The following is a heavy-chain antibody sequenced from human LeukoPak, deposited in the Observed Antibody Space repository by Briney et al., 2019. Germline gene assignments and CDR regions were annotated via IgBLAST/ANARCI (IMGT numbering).Heavy chain of an antibody. CDR3: ARVSGLGMNEYYQH. CDR1: GFSFADSW. CDR2: INNDGSDT. J-gene: IGHJ1*01. Sequence: GGSLRLSCAASGFSFADSWMHWVRQAPGKGLVWVSRINNDGSDTRYADSVRGRFTISRDNTKNTLYLQMNSLRAEDTAVYYCARVSGLGMNEYYQHWGQGTLVTVPS. D-gene: IGHD3-10*01. V-gene: IGHV3-74*01.